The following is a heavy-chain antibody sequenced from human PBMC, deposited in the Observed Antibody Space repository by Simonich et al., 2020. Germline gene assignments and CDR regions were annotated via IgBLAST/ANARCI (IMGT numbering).Heavy chain of an antibody. V-gene: IGHV4-59*08. Sequence: QVQLQESGPGLVKPSETLSLTCTVSGGSISSYYWSWIRQPPGKGLEWIGYIYYSGSTNYNPSLKSRVTISVDTSKNQFSLKLSSVTAADTAVYYCASTLFTASSSFAFDIWGQGTMVTVSS. CDR2: IYYSGST. D-gene: IGHD6-6*01. CDR1: GGSISSYY. CDR3: ASTLFTASSSFAFDI. J-gene: IGHJ3*02.